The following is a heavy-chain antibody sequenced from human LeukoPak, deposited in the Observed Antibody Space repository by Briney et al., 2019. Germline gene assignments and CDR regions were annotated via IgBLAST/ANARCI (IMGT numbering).Heavy chain of an antibody. Sequence: GGSLRLSCAASGFTFSSYGMHWVRQAPGKGLEWVAVISYDGSNKYYADSVKGRFTISRDNSKNTLYLQMNSLRAEDTAVYYCAKDPEEYCGGDCYLSISYFDYWGQGTLVTVSS. D-gene: IGHD2-21*02. CDR1: GFTFSSYG. V-gene: IGHV3-30*18. J-gene: IGHJ4*02. CDR3: AKDPEEYCGGDCYLSISYFDY. CDR2: ISYDGSNK.